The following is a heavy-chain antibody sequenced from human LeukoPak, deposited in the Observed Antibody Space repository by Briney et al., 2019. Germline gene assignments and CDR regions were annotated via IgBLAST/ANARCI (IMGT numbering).Heavy chain of an antibody. D-gene: IGHD1-26*01. CDR2: IKQDGSEK. J-gene: IGHJ6*02. V-gene: IGHV3-7*03. CDR3: ARGGALSGSYWGNYYYYGMDV. CDR1: GFTFSSYW. Sequence: GGSLRLSCAASGFTFSSYWMSWVRQAPGKGLEWVANIKQDGSEKYYVDSVKGRFTISRDNAKNSLYLQMNSLRAEDTAVYYCARGGALSGSYWGNYYYYGMDVWGQGTTVTVSS.